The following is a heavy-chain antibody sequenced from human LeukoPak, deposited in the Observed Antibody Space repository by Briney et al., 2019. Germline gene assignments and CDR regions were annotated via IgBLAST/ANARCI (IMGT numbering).Heavy chain of an antibody. V-gene: IGHV3-74*01. CDR3: AREAYYYDSSGYYAWFDP. D-gene: IGHD3-22*01. CDR1: GFTFSSYW. J-gene: IGHJ5*02. Sequence: PGGSLRLSCAASGFTFSSYWMHWVRQDPGKGLVWVSRINSDGSSTSYADSVKGRFTISRDNAKNTLYLQMNSLRAEDTAVYYCAREAYYYDSSGYYAWFDPWGQGTLVTVSS. CDR2: INSDGSST.